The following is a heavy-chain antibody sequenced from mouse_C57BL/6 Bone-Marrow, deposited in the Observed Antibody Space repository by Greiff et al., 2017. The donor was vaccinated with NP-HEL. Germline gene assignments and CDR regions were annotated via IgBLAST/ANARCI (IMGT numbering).Heavy chain of an antibody. V-gene: IGHV1-7*01. CDR3: ARYYGSSYWFAY. CDR1: GYTFTSYW. J-gene: IGHJ3*01. D-gene: IGHD1-1*01. CDR2: INPSSGYT. Sequence: QVQLQQSGAELAKPGASVKLSCKASGYTFTSYWMHWVNQRPGQGLEWIGYINPSSGYTKSNQKFKDKATLTADKSASTAYMQLSSLTYEDSAVYYCARYYGSSYWFAYWGQGILVTVSA.